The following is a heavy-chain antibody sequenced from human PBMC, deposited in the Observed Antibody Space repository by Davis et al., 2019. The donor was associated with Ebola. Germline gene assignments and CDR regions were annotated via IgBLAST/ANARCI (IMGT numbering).Heavy chain of an antibody. J-gene: IGHJ4*02. CDR2: ITGDGSST. D-gene: IGHD4-23*01. CDR3: AKDTLGTLGVHYFDY. CDR1: GFLFDDSA. Sequence: PGGSLRLPCAASGFLFDDSAMHRVRHAPGQGLEWVPLITGDGSSTYYADSVEGRFTISRDNRKKSLYLQMNSLRSEDTAFYYCAKDTLGTLGVHYFDYWGQGTLVTVSS. V-gene: IGHV3-43*02.